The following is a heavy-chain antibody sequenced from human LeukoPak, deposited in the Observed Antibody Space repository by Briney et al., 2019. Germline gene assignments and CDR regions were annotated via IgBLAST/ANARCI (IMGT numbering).Heavy chain of an antibody. CDR1: GGSISSYY. Sequence: KTSETLSLTCTVSGGSISSYYWSWIRQPPGKGLEWIGYIYYSGSTNYNPSLKSRVTISVDTSKNQFSLKLSSVTAADTAVYYCASYSGWGIDYWGQGTLVTVSS. CDR2: IYYSGST. D-gene: IGHD5-12*01. J-gene: IGHJ4*02. V-gene: IGHV4-59*01. CDR3: ASYSGWGIDY.